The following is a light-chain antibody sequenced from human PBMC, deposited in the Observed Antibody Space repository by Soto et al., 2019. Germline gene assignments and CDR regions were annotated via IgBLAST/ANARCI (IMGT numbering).Light chain of an antibody. J-gene: IGKJ2*01. Sequence: DIQMTQSPSSLSSSIGDRVTITCRASQNIRNYLNWYQQKPGQAPNLLIYAPFSLRGGVPSRFGGSGSGIEFTLTISSLQPEDFATYYCQQGHTLPYTFGQGTNLGI. CDR3: QQGHTLPYT. CDR2: APF. CDR1: QNIRNY. V-gene: IGKV1-39*01.